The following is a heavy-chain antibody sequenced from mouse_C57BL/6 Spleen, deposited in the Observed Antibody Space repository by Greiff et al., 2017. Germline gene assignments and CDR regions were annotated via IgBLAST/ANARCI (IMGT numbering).Heavy chain of an antibody. CDR3: ARPLSWAWFAY. D-gene: IGHD1-1*01. Sequence: EVQVVESGGGLVKPGGSLKLSCAASGFTFSDYGMHWVRQAPEKGLEWVAYISRGSSTIYYADTVKGRFTISRDNAKNTLFLQMTSLRSEDTAMYYCARPLSWAWFAYWGQGTLVTVSA. CDR1: GFTFSDYG. J-gene: IGHJ3*01. CDR2: ISRGSSTI. V-gene: IGHV5-17*01.